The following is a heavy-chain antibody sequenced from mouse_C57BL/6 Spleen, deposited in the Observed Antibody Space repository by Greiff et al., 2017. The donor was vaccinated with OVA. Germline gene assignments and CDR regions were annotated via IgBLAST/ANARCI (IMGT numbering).Heavy chain of an antibody. CDR3: ASRGGYWAWFDY. CDR2: ISYSGST. CDR1: GYSITSGYD. Sequence: EVQLVESGPGMVKPSPSLSLTCTVTGYSITSGYDWHWNRHFPGNKLEWRGYISYSGSTNYNPYLKSRITITHDTSKTHFLLKLNSVTTEDTATYYCASRGGYWAWFDYWGQGTLVTVSA. J-gene: IGHJ3*01. V-gene: IGHV3-1*01. D-gene: IGHD2-3*01.